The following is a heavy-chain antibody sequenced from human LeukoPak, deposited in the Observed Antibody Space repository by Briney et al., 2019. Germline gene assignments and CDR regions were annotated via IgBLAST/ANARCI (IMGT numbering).Heavy chain of an antibody. CDR3: AKDINYYDSSGYYF. CDR1: GFTFSSYG. Sequence: GGSLRLSCAASGFTFSSYGMHWVRQAPGKGLEWVAVISYDGSNKYYADSVKGRFTISSDNSKNTLYLQMNSLRAEDTAVYYCAKDINYYDSSGYYFWGQGTLVTVSS. CDR2: ISYDGSNK. V-gene: IGHV3-30*18. D-gene: IGHD3-22*01. J-gene: IGHJ4*02.